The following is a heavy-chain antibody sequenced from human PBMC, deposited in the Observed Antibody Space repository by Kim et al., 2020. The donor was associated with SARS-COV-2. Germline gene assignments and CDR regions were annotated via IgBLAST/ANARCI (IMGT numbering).Heavy chain of an antibody. V-gene: IGHV4-59*09. Sequence: GSTNYHPSLKSRVTIAVDTPKNQFSLKLSSVTAADTAVYYCARGNNWFDPWGQGTLVTVSS. CDR3: ARGNNWFDP. J-gene: IGHJ5*02. CDR2: GST.